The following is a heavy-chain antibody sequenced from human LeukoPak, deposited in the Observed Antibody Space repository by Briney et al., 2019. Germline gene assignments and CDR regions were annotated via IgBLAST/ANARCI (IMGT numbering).Heavy chain of an antibody. J-gene: IGHJ6*02. CDR3: ARGGVAVVVGTDYYYYGMDV. CDR2: IYYSGST. Sequence: SETLSLTCTVSGGSISSYYWSWIRQPPGKGLEWIGYIYYSGSTNYNPSLKSRVTISVDTSKNQFSLKLSSVTAADTAVYYCARGGVAVVVGTDYYYYGMDVWGQGTTVTVSS. D-gene: IGHD6-19*01. V-gene: IGHV4-59*01. CDR1: GGSISSYY.